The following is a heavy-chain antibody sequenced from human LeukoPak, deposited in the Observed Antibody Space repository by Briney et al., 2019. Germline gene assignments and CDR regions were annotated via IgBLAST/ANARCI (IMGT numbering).Heavy chain of an antibody. V-gene: IGHV4-38-2*01. Sequence: SETLSLTCAVSGYSISSGYYWGWIRQPPGKGLEWIGSIYHSGSTYYNPSLKSRVTISVDTSKNQFSLKLSSVTAADTAVYYCARHGSTSCYSCDYYYYYMDVWGKGTTVTVSS. CDR1: GYSISSGYY. CDR3: ARHGSTSCYSCDYYYYYMDV. J-gene: IGHJ6*03. D-gene: IGHD2-2*02. CDR2: IYHSGST.